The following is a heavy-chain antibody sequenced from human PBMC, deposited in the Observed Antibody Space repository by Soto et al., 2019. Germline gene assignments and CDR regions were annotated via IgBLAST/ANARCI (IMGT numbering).Heavy chain of an antibody. CDR1: GFTFSSYG. V-gene: IGHV3-30*18. Sequence: PVGSLRLSCAASGFTFSSYGVHWVRQAPGKGLEWVAVISYDGSNKYYADSVKGRFTISRDNSKNTLYLQMNSLRAEDTAVYYCAKGSGYYDSSGYPHLDYFGQRTLVTVSS. J-gene: IGHJ4*02. CDR2: ISYDGSNK. D-gene: IGHD3-22*01. CDR3: AKGSGYYDSSGYPHLDY.